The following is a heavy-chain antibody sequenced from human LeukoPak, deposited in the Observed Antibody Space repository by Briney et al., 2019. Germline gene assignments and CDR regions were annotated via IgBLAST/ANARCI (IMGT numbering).Heavy chain of an antibody. Sequence: PSGTLSLTCAVSGGSSSSSNWWSWVRQPPGKGLEWIGEIYHSGSTNYNPSLKSRVTISVDKSKNQFSLKLSSVTAADTAVYYCARKVVRGVSDFDYWGQGTLVTVSS. CDR2: IYHSGST. J-gene: IGHJ4*02. CDR1: GGSSSSSNW. D-gene: IGHD3-10*01. V-gene: IGHV4-4*02. CDR3: ARKVVRGVSDFDY.